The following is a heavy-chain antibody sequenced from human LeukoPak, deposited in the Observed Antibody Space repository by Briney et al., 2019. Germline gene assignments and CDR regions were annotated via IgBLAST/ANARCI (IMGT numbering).Heavy chain of an antibody. CDR2: IYTSGST. J-gene: IGHJ4*02. CDR3: ARDTFWSGLNYFDY. CDR1: GGSISSYY. D-gene: IGHD3-3*01. V-gene: IGHV4-4*07. Sequence: PSETLSLTCTVSGGSISSYYWSWIRQPAGKGLEWIGRIYTSGSTNYNPSLKSRVTMSVDTSKNQFSLKLSSVTAADTAVYYCARDTFWSGLNYFDYWGQGTLVTVSS.